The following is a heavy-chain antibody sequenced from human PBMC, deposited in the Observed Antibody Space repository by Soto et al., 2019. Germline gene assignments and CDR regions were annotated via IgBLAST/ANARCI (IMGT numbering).Heavy chain of an antibody. V-gene: IGHV3-30*03. CDR2: ISYDGGLQ. CDR1: GFTFSSYG. J-gene: IGHJ4*02. CDR3: VSDRGYGHASVPYS. Sequence: QAQLVESGGGVVQPGRSLSLSWAASGFTFSSYGMHGVRQAPGTGLEWVAVISYDGGLQHYADSVKGRFTISRDNSKNMVLLQMNSLRAEDTAVYYCVSDRGYGHASVPYSWGQGTLVSVSS. D-gene: IGHD5-18*01.